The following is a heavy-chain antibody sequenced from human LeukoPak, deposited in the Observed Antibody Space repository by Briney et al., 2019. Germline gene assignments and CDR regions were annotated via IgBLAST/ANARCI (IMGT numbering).Heavy chain of an antibody. D-gene: IGHD5-12*01. V-gene: IGHV4-59*11. J-gene: IGHJ4*02. CDR2: ISYSGST. Sequence: PSETLSLTCTVSGGSINTHYWNWIRQPPGKGLEWIGYISYSGSTNYNPSLKSRVTISVVTSKNQFFLMLSSVTAADTAVYYCARGFDSKSTYFDYWGQGTLVTVSS. CDR3: ARGFDSKSTYFDY. CDR1: GGSINTHY.